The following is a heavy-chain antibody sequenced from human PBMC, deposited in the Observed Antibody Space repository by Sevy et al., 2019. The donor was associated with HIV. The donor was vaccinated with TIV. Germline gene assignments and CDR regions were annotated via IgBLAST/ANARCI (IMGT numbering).Heavy chain of an antibody. CDR3: EKDVGSSGWYKFMYGMDV. CDR2: ISWNSGSI. D-gene: IGHD6-19*01. CDR1: GFTFDDYA. J-gene: IGHJ6*02. V-gene: IGHV3-9*01. Sequence: GGSLRLSCAASGFTFDDYAMHWVRQAPGKGLEWVSGISWNSGSIGYADSVKGRFTISRDNAKNSLYLQMNSLRAEDTALYYCEKDVGSSGWYKFMYGMDVWGQGTTVTVSS.